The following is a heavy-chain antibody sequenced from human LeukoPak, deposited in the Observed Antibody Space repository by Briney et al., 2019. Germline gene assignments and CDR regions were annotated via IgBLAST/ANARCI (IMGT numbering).Heavy chain of an antibody. CDR2: INPNSGGS. V-gene: IGHV1-2*02. Sequence: ASVKVSCKASGYTFTDYYIHWVRQAPGQRLEWMGWINPNSGGSNNAQKFQGRVTMARDTSISTAYMELSSLRSGDTAVFYCARRGDNEGYDYWGQGTLVTVSS. D-gene: IGHD1-1*01. CDR1: GYTFTDYY. J-gene: IGHJ4*02. CDR3: ARRGDNEGYDY.